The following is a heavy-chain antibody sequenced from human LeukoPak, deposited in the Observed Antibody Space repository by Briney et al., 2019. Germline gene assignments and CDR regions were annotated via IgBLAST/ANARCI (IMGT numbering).Heavy chain of an antibody. CDR3: ARVDYSSGWYAYYFDY. V-gene: IGHV3-53*01. CDR1: GFTVSSNY. Sequence: PGGSLRLSCAASGFTVSSNYMIWVRRAPGKGLEWVSLIHSGGSTFYPDSVKGRFTISRDNSKNTLYLQMDSLRAEDTAVYYCARVDYSSGWYAYYFDYWGQGTLVTVSS. D-gene: IGHD6-19*01. CDR2: IHSGGST. J-gene: IGHJ4*02.